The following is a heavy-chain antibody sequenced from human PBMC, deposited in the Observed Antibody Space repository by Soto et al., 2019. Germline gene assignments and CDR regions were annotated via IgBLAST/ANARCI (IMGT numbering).Heavy chain of an antibody. J-gene: IGHJ4*02. Sequence: QVQLVQSGAEVKKPGSSVKVSCKASGGTFSSYAISWVRQAPGQGLEWMGGIIPIFGTANYAQKFQGRVTITADEPPSTAYRGGGGLGSEDTPGYFGARDDRAWGGGNWGQGTLVTVSS. D-gene: IGHD3-16*01. CDR1: GGTFSSYA. CDR2: IIPIFGTA. CDR3: ARDDRAWGGGN. V-gene: IGHV1-69*01.